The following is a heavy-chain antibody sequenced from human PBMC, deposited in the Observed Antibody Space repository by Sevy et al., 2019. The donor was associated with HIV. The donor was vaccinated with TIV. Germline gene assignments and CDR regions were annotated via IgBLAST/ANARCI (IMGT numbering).Heavy chain of an antibody. D-gene: IGHD3-22*01. J-gene: IGHJ6*02. CDR1: GGSISDYY. Sequence: SETLSLTCIVSGGSISDYYWSWIRQPPGKGPEWIGYIYYSGSTKYNTSLKSPVTISVDTSKNQLSMKLSSLTAADTAVYYSARVNYDSSGYYPTDYGMDVWGQGTMVTVSS. CDR3: ARVNYDSSGYYPTDYGMDV. CDR2: IYYSGST. V-gene: IGHV4-59*01.